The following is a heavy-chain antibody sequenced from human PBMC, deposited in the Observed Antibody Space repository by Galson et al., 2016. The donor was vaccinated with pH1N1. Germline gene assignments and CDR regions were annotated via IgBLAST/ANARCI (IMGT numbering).Heavy chain of an antibody. CDR2: INPNRGDS. CDR3: AKASALSAYDLDYFDY. CDR1: GYTFTSFY. J-gene: IGHJ4*02. V-gene: IGHV1-2*06. D-gene: IGHD5-12*01. Sequence: SVKVSCKASGYTFTSFYIHWVRQAPGQGLEWMGRINPNRGDSNFAQKFQGRVAMTSDTYISTAYMELSSLRSDDTAFYYCAKASALSAYDLDYFDYWGQGTLVTVSS.